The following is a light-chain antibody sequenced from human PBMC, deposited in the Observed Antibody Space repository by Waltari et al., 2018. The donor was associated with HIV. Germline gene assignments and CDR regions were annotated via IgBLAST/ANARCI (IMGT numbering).Light chain of an antibody. CDR2: GTS. V-gene: IGKV1-8*01. J-gene: IGKJ3*01. CDR3: QQYYSYPFT. CDR1: QGISSY. Sequence: AIRMTQSPSSFSASTGDKVTITCRASQGISSYLAWYQQKPGRAPKLLIYGTSSLQSGVPSRFSGSGSWTDFTLTISCLQSEDAATYYCQQYYSYPFTFGPGTKVDIK.